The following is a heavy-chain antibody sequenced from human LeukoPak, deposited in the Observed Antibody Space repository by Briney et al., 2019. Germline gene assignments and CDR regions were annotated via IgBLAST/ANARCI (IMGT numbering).Heavy chain of an antibody. D-gene: IGHD1-26*01. V-gene: IGHV3-9*01. Sequence: PGGSLRLSCAASGFTFDNYAMHWVRQAPGKGLEWVSGISWNSGSIGYADSVKGRFTISRDNSKNTLYLQMNSLRAEDTAVYYCAKDRGLIVGAITGYFDFWGQGTLVTVSS. CDR1: GFTFDNYA. J-gene: IGHJ4*02. CDR3: AKDRGLIVGAITGYFDF. CDR2: ISWNSGSI.